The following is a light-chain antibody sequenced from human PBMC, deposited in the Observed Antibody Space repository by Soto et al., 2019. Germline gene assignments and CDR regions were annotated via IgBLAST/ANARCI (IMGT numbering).Light chain of an antibody. CDR1: QSVSSY. CDR3: QQRSNWPIT. Sequence: EIVLTQSPSTLSLSPGERATLSCRASQSVSSYLAWYQQKPGQAPRLLIYATSTRATGIPARFSGSGSGTDFTLTISSLEPEDFAVYYCQQRSNWPITFGQGTRLEI. V-gene: IGKV3-11*01. J-gene: IGKJ5*01. CDR2: ATS.